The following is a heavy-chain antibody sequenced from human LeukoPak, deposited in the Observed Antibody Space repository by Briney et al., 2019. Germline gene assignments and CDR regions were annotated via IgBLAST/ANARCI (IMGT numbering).Heavy chain of an antibody. J-gene: IGHJ6*03. CDR2: ISSSSSLI. D-gene: IGHD6-13*01. CDR1: GFTFSYYS. V-gene: IGHV3-21*01. Sequence: GGSLRLSCAASGFTFSYYSMNWVRQAPGRGLEWVSCISSSSSLIFYSDSVRGRFTIPRDNAKNLLYLHMNSLRVEDTAVYYCAKVDRGDYSSSPVPYYNYYMNVWGKGTTVTVSS. CDR3: AKVDRGDYSSSPVPYYNYYMNV.